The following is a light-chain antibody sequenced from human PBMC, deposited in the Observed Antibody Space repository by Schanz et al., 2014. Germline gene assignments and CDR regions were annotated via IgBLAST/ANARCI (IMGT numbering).Light chain of an antibody. CDR1: SSDVGGYNY. J-gene: IGLJ3*02. Sequence: QSALTQPPSASGSPGQSVTISCTGTSSDVGGYNYVSWYQQYPGKAPKLMIYDVTKRPSGVPDRFSGSKSGNTASLTISGLQPEDEADYYCSSYTSSITLVFGGGTKLTVL. CDR2: DVT. CDR3: SSYTSSITLV. V-gene: IGLV2-8*01.